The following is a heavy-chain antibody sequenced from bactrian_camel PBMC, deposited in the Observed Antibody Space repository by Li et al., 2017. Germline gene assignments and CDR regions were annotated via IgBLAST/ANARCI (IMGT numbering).Heavy chain of an antibody. CDR1: TGVFTWCQ. J-gene: IGHJ4*01. CDR3: AADLRLPVMCSSWVTRYTY. CDR2: ILNDFTT. V-gene: IGHV3S53*01. Sequence: HVQLVESGGGSVQAGESLKLSCHYSTGVFTWCQMAWYRQSPGKGRELVSSILNDFTTTYADSVQGRFTISRDKAKNTVYVEMNSLEPEDTAMYYCAADLRLPVMCSSWVTRYTYWGQGTQVTVS. D-gene: IGHD6*01.